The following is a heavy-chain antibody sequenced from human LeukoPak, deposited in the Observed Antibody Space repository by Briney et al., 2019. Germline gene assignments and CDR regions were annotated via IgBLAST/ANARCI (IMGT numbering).Heavy chain of an antibody. CDR1: GGSISSYY. D-gene: IGHD6-13*01. Sequence: SETLSLTCTVSGGSISSYYWSWIRQPAGKGLEWIGRIYTSGSTNYNPSLKSRVTMSVDTSKNQFSLKLSSVTAADTAVYYCAREAGSWFQTYYYYYYYMDVWGKGTTVTISS. J-gene: IGHJ6*03. CDR2: IYTSGST. V-gene: IGHV4-4*07. CDR3: AREAGSWFQTYYYYYYYMDV.